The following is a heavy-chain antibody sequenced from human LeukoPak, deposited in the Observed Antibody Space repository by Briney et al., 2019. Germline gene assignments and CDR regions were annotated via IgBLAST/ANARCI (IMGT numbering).Heavy chain of an antibody. V-gene: IGHV4-59*12. CDR2: IYYSGST. J-gene: IGHJ6*02. CDR3: ARAGYCSSTSCQWVPLV. D-gene: IGHD2-2*03. CDR1: GDSMKNYY. Sequence: SETLSLTCTVSGDSMKNYYWIWIRQSPGKGLDWIGYIYYSGSTYYNPSLKSRVTMSVDTSKKQFSLKLSSVTAADTAVYYCARAGYCSSTSCQWVPLVWGQGTTVTVSS.